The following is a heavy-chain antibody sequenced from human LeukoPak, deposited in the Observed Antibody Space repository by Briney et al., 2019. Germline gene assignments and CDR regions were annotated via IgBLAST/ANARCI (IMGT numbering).Heavy chain of an antibody. CDR2: IWYDGSNK. CDR1: GFTFSSYG. CDR3: ARDVAAAGNYFDY. J-gene: IGHJ4*03. V-gene: IGHV3-33*01. Sequence: GRSLRLSCAASGFTFSSYGMHWVRQAPGKGLEWVAVIWYDGSNKYYADSVKGRFTISRDNSKNTLYLQMNSLRAEDTAVYYCARDVAAAGNYFDYWGQGTTVTVSS. D-gene: IGHD6-13*01.